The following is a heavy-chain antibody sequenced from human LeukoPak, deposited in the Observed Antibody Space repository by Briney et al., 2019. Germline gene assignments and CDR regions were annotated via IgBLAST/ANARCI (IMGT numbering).Heavy chain of an antibody. J-gene: IGHJ4*02. CDR2: IYHSGST. Sequence: SQTLSLTCAVSGGSISSGGYSWSWIRQPPGKGLEWIGYIYHSGSTYYNPSLKRRVTISVDTSKYQFSLNLSSVTAADTAVYYCARDQNDYVWGGFDYWGRGALVTVSS. CDR1: GGSISSGGYS. CDR3: ARDQNDYVWGGFDY. V-gene: IGHV4-30-2*05. D-gene: IGHD3-16*01.